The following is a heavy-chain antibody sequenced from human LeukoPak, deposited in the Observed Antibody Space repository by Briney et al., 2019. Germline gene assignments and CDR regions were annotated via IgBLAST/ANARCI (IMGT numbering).Heavy chain of an antibody. CDR3: ARQLFRVTGFDY. CDR1: GYTFTSYY. D-gene: IGHD2-21*02. V-gene: IGHV1-46*01. J-gene: IGHJ4*02. Sequence: ASLKVSCKASGYTFTSYYMHWVRQAPGQGLEWMGIINPSGGSTSYAQKFQGRVTMTRDTSTSTVYMELSSLRSEDTAVYYCARQLFRVTGFDYWGQGTLVTVSS. CDR2: INPSGGST.